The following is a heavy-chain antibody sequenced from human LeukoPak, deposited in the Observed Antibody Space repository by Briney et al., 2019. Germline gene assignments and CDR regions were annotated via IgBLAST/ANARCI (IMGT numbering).Heavy chain of an antibody. CDR3: AKYSDDYYESSAYFD. CDR1: GFTFSSYA. Sequence: GGSPRLSCAASGFTFSSYAMSWVRQAPGKGLEWVSAISGSGGSTYYADSVKGRFTISRDNSKNTLSLQMNSLRAEDTAVYYCAKYSDDYYESSAYFDWGQGTLVTVSS. J-gene: IGHJ4*02. V-gene: IGHV3-23*01. D-gene: IGHD3-22*01. CDR2: ISGSGGST.